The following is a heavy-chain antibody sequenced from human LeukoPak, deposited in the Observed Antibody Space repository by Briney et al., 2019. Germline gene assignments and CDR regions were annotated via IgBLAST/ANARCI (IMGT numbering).Heavy chain of an antibody. J-gene: IGHJ4*02. CDR2: ISSRGSTI. CDR3: ARDSNVDTTMDFDH. V-gene: IGHV3-48*03. Sequence: GGSLRLSCAASGFNFSGYEMNWVRQAPGKGLEWVSYISSRGSTIYYADSVKGRFTISRDNAKSSLYLQMNSLRAEDTAVYYCARDSNVDTTMDFDHWGQGTLVTVSS. D-gene: IGHD5-18*01. CDR1: GFNFSGYE.